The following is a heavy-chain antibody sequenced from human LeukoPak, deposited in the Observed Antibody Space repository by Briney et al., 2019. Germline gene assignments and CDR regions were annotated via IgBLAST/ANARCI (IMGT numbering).Heavy chain of an antibody. CDR3: ARAKDIVVVPAANYYYYYYMDV. CDR2: IIPIFGTA. V-gene: IGHV1-69*05. J-gene: IGHJ6*03. Sequence: ASVKVSCKASGGTFSSYAISWVRQAPGQGLEWMGGIIPIFGTANYAQKFQGRVTITTDESTSTAYMELSSLRSEDTAVYYCARAKDIVVVPAANYYYYYYMDVWGKGTTVTVSS. CDR1: GGTFSSYA. D-gene: IGHD2-2*01.